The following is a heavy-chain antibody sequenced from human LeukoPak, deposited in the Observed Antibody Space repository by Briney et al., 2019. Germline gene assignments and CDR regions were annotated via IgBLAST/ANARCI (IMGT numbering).Heavy chain of an antibody. V-gene: IGHV1-69*06. D-gene: IGHD6-13*01. Sequence: SVKVSCKASGGTFSSYAISWVRQAPGQGLEWMGGIIPIFGTANYAQKFQGRVTITADKSTSTAYMELSSLRSDDTAVYYCARQYSSSWYYYYYYMDVWGKGTTVTISS. CDR2: IIPIFGTA. CDR1: GGTFSSYA. CDR3: ARQYSSSWYYYYYYMDV. J-gene: IGHJ6*03.